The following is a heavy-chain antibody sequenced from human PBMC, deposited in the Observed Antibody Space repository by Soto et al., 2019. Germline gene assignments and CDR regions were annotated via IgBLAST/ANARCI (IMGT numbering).Heavy chain of an antibody. V-gene: IGHV3-23*01. CDR1: GFTFSSYS. CDR2: FRSSGDGGTT. CDR3: AKKVNSGPGSQYFDY. Sequence: GGSLRLSCAASGFTFSSYSMSWVRQAPGKGLEWVSGFRSSGDGGTTYYADSVKGRFTISRDNSKNTLFLQMNSLRAEDTAIYYCAKKVNSGPGSQYFDYWGQGTLVTVSS. D-gene: IGHD3-10*01. J-gene: IGHJ4*02.